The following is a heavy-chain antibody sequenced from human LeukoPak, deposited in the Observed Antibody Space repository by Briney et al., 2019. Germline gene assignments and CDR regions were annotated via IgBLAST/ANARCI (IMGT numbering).Heavy chain of an antibody. CDR3: AKRGVVIRVILVGFHKQAYYFDS. Sequence: PGGSLRLSCAVSGITLSNYGMSWVCQAPGKGLEWVAGISDSGGSTSYADSVKGRFTISRDNPKSTLFLQMNSLRVEDTAVYFCAKRGVVIRVILVGFHKQAYYFDSWGQGALVTVSS. V-gene: IGHV3-23*01. J-gene: IGHJ4*02. D-gene: IGHD3-22*01. CDR2: ISDSGGST. CDR1: GITLSNYG.